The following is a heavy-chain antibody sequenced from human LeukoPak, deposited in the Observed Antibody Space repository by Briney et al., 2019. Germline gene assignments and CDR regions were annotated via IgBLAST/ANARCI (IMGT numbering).Heavy chain of an antibody. CDR1: GYTFTGYY. CDR2: IYPNSGGT. CDR3: ARTGPYNWNYYYFDY. V-gene: IGHV1-2*04. J-gene: IGHJ4*02. Sequence: ASVKVSCKASGYTFTGYYMHWVRQAPGQGLEWMGWIYPNSGGTNYALKFQGWVTMTRDTSISTAYKELSRLRSDDTAVYYCARTGPYNWNYYYFDYWGQGTLVTVSS. D-gene: IGHD1-7*01.